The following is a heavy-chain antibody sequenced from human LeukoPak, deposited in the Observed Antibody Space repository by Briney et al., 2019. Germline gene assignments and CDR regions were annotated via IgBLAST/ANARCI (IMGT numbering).Heavy chain of an antibody. Sequence: ASVKVSCKASGYTFTSYYMHWVRQAPGQGLEWMGIINPSGGSTSYAQKFQGRVTMTRDMSTSTVYMELSSLRSEDTAVYYCAVEARDYYDSSGLYPDWGQGTLVTVSS. CDR1: GYTFTSYY. CDR2: INPSGGST. D-gene: IGHD3-22*01. J-gene: IGHJ4*02. CDR3: AVEARDYYDSSGLYPD. V-gene: IGHV1-46*03.